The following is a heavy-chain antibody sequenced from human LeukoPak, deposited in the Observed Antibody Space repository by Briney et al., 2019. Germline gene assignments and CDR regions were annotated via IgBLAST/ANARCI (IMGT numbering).Heavy chain of an antibody. CDR2: IYYSGNT. D-gene: IGHD6-13*01. V-gene: IGHV4-59*08. J-gene: IGHJ5*01. Sequence: PSETLSLTCTVSGGPISIYYWTWIRQPPGKGLEWIGYIYYSGNTNYNPSLKSRVTMSVDTSKNQFSLKLNSVTAADTAVYYCARLSTGGTPFNRFDSWGQGALVTVSS. CDR1: GGPISIYY. CDR3: ARLSTGGTPFNRFDS.